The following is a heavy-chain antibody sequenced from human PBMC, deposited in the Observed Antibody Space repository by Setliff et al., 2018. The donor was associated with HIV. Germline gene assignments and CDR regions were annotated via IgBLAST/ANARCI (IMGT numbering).Heavy chain of an antibody. CDR1: GFTFSSHA. D-gene: IGHD1-26*01. J-gene: IGHJ4*02. CDR3: APRSGLVGTTPAAVDH. Sequence: QAGGSLRLSCAASGFTFSSHAMSWVRQAPGKGLEWLSGISANGISTYYADSVKGRLTISRDNAKNALYLFMHSLRAEDTAVYFCAPRSGLVGTTPAAVDHWGQGTLVTVSS. CDR2: ISANGIST. V-gene: IGHV3-23*01.